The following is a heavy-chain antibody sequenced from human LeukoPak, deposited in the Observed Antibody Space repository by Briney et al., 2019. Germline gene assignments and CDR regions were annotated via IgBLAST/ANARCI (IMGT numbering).Heavy chain of an antibody. J-gene: IGHJ5*02. CDR3: ARDGPRPYYYGSGSYFAQYNWFDP. CDR1: GYTFTSYG. D-gene: IGHD3-10*01. Sequence: ASVKVSCKASGYTFTSYGISWVRQAPGQGLEWMGWISAYNGNTNYAQKLQGRVTMTTDTSTSTAYMELRSLRSDDTAVYYCARDGPRPYYYGSGSYFAQYNWFDPWGQGTLVTVSS. V-gene: IGHV1-18*01. CDR2: ISAYNGNT.